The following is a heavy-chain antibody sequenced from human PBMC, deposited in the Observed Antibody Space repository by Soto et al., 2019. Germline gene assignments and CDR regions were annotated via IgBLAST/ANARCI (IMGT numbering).Heavy chain of an antibody. J-gene: IGHJ3*02. CDR1: GYSFSNYY. V-gene: IGHV1-46*03. Sequence: QVNLVQSGAEVKKPGASVKLSCQASGYSFSNYYMHWVRQAPGQGLEWMGIIKPSDGDTIYAQSFQGRVTVSGDTSTSTVNMELKGLIYEDTAVYYCAKDRGGTDWENEDWEIWGQGTKVTVSS. CDR2: IKPSDGDT. CDR3: AKDRGGTDWENEDWEI. D-gene: IGHD1-1*01.